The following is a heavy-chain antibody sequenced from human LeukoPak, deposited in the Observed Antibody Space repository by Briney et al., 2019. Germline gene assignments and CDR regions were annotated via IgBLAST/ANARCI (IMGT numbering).Heavy chain of an antibody. V-gene: IGHV3-21*01. CDR1: GFIFSSYS. D-gene: IGHD6-13*01. Sequence: PGGSLRLSCAASGFIFSSYSMNWVRQAPGKGLEWVSSISSSSSYIYYADSVKGRFTISRDNAKNSLYLQMNSLRAEDTAVYYCARDRLSSWYSRYFDYWGQGTLVTVSS. CDR3: ARDRLSSWYSRYFDY. CDR2: ISSSSSYI. J-gene: IGHJ4*02.